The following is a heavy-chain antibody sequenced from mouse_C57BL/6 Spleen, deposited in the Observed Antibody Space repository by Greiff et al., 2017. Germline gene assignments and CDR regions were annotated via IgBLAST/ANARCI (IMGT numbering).Heavy chain of an antibody. CDR3: ARGRVTYFDY. V-gene: IGHV5-17*01. D-gene: IGHD2-12*01. CDR2: ISSGSSAI. J-gene: IGHJ2*01. Sequence: EVKLVESGGGLVKPGGSLKLSCAASGFTFSDYGMHWVRQAPEKGPEWVAYISSGSSAINYADTVKGPFTISRDNAKNTLFLLMTSLSSEDAAVYYCARGRVTYFDYWGQGTTLTVSS. CDR1: GFTFSDYG.